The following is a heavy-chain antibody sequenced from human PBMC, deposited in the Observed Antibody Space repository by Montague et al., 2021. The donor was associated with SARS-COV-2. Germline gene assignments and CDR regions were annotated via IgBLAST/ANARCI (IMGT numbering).Heavy chain of an antibody. CDR1: GFTFSSYW. J-gene: IGHJ6*02. V-gene: IGHV3-7*01. CDR2: IKQDGSEK. CDR3: ARDMAAAGTGYYYYGMDV. D-gene: IGHD6-13*01. Sequence: SLRLSCAASGFTFSSYWMSWVRQAPGKGLEWVANIKQDGSEKYYVDSVKGRFTISRGNAKNSLYLQMNSLRAEDTAVYYCARDMAAAGTGYYYYGMDVWGQGTTVTVSS.